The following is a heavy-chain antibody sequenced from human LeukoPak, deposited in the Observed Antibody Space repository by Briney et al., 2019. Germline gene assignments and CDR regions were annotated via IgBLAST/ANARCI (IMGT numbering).Heavy chain of an antibody. CDR3: ARTFSYGSGSYGY. Sequence: GESLKISCKGSGFSFTNYWIAWVRQMPGKGLEWMGFIYPGDSDTRYSPSFQGQVTISADKSITTAYLQWSSLKASDTAMYYCARTFSYGSGSYGYWGQGTPVTVSS. J-gene: IGHJ4*02. CDR2: IYPGDSDT. D-gene: IGHD3-10*01. CDR1: GFSFTNYW. V-gene: IGHV5-51*01.